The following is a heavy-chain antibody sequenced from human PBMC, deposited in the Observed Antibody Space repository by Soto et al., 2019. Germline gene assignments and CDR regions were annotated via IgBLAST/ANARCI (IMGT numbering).Heavy chain of an antibody. CDR3: ARVTLKAGNWLDP. CDR2: INPKSRGT. CDR1: GYTFTDYF. J-gene: IGHJ5*02. V-gene: IGHV1-2*02. Sequence: ASVKVSCKASGYTFTDYFIHWVRQAPGQGFEWVGWINPKSRGTTYAQKFQGRVTMTRDTSNTTAYMELRGLRSDDTAVYYCARVTLKAGNWLDPWGQGTLVTVSS.